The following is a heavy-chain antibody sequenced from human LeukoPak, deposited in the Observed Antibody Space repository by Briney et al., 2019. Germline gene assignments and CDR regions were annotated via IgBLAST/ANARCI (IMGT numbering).Heavy chain of an antibody. CDR1: GYTFTSFG. CDR2: ISAYNGNT. Sequence: ASVKVSYKASGYTFTSFGISWVRQATGQGLEWIGWISAYNGNTNYAQKLQGRVTMTTDTSTSTAYMELRSLRSDDTAVYYCPRDRSGYYPCWFDPCGQGTLVTVSS. D-gene: IGHD3-22*01. V-gene: IGHV1-18*01. CDR3: PRDRSGYYPCWFDP. J-gene: IGHJ5*02.